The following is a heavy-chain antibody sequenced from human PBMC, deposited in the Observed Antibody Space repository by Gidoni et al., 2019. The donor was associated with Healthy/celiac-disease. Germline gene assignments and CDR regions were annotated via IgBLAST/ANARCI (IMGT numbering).Heavy chain of an antibody. J-gene: IGHJ4*02. CDR1: GFAFSSYW. CDR2: IKQDGSEK. CDR3: ARDKRIAVAGADY. Sequence: EVQLVESGGGWVQPGGSLSLTCEASGFAFSSYWMSCVRQAPGKGLEWVANIKQDGSEKYYVDAVKGRFTISRDNAKNSLYLQMNSLRAEDTAVYYYARDKRIAVAGADYWGQGTLVTVSS. D-gene: IGHD6-19*01. V-gene: IGHV3-7*03.